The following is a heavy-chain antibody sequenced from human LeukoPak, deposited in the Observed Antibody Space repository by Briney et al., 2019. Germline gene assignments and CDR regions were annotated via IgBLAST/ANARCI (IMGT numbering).Heavy chain of an antibody. Sequence: GASVKVSCKASGGTFSSYAISWVRQAPGQGLEWMGGIIPIFGTANYAQKFQGRVTITADESTSTAYMELSSLRSEDTAVYYCARSEYIYYYDSSGYYDYWGQGTLVTVSS. J-gene: IGHJ4*02. CDR1: GGTFSSYA. CDR3: ARSEYIYYYDSSGYYDY. V-gene: IGHV1-69*01. D-gene: IGHD3-22*01. CDR2: IIPIFGTA.